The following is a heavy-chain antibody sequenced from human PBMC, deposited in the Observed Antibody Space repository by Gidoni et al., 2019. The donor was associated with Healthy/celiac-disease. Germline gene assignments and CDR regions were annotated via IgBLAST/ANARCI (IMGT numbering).Heavy chain of an antibody. CDR1: GFPFSSYE. V-gene: IGHV3-48*03. J-gene: IGHJ6*02. CDR3: ARDRSPYYYYGMDV. Sequence: EVQLVESGGGLVQPGGSLRLSCAASGFPFSSYEMNWVRQAPGKGLEWVSYISSSGSTIYYADSVKGRFTISRDNAKNSLYLQMNSLRAEDTAVYYCARDRSPYYYYGMDVWGQGTTVTVSS. CDR2: ISSSGSTI.